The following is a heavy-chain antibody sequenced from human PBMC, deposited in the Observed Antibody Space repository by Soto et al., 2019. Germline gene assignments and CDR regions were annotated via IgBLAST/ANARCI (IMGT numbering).Heavy chain of an antibody. CDR3: AKDGSHNLDY. V-gene: IGHV3-30*18. J-gene: IGHJ4*02. D-gene: IGHD1-26*01. CDR2: MSYDGSNE. CDR1: GFTFSHYA. Sequence: QVQLVESGGGVVQPGRSLRLSCEASGFTFSHYAMHWVRQAPGKGLEWVALMSYDGSNEYYADSVKGRFTISRDNSKNTLYLQMNSLRAEDTAVYYCAKDGSHNLDYWGQGTLVTVSS.